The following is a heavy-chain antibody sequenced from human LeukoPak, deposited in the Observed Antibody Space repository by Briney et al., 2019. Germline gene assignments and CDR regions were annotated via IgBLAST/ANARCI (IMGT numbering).Heavy chain of an antibody. CDR3: ARQRYSSSWYHPYYFDY. CDR2: IYYSGNT. D-gene: IGHD6-13*01. Sequence: PSETLSLTCNVSGGSISDKSYYWGWIRQPPGKGLGWIGSIYYSGNTYYNPPLKSRVTISVDSSRNQFSLKLTSVTAADTAVYYCARQRYSSSWYHPYYFDYWGQGTLVTVSS. V-gene: IGHV4-39*01. CDR1: GGSISDKSYY. J-gene: IGHJ4*02.